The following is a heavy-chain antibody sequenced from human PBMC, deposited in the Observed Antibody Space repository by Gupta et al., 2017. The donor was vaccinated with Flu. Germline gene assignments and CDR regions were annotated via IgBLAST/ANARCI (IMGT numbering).Heavy chain of an antibody. D-gene: IGHD6-13*01. Sequence: DVQLLESGGGLVQPGGSLRLPCAASGFIFSSYAMSWVRQAPGKGLEWVSGISSSGGSTYYADSVKGRFTISRDNSKNTLYLQMNSLTAEDTAVYYCAKDTDSSTWYYFDYWGQGTLVTVSS. CDR2: ISSSGGST. CDR1: GFIFSSYA. J-gene: IGHJ4*02. CDR3: AKDTDSSTWYYFDY. V-gene: IGHV3-23*01.